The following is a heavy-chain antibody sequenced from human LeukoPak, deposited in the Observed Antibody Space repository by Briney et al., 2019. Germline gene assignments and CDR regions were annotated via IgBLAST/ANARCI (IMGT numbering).Heavy chain of an antibody. J-gene: IGHJ4*02. D-gene: IGHD1-26*01. V-gene: IGHV1-18*01. CDR1: GYTLTSYG. CDR2: ISAYNGNT. Sequence: ASVKVSCKASGYTLTSYGISWVRQAPGQGLEWMGWISAYNGNTNYAQRLQGRVTMSTDTSTSTAYMELRSLRSDDTAVYYCARVLGGSYALDYWGQGTLVTVSS. CDR3: ARVLGGSYALDY.